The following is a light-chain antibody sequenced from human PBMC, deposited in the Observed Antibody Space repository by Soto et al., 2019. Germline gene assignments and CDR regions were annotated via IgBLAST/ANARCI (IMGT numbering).Light chain of an antibody. V-gene: IGKV3-15*01. J-gene: IGKJ1*01. CDR3: LQYKNWPWT. CDR2: AAS. Sequence: EIVMTQSPATLSVSPGERATLSCRASQNIGNSLVWYQQKPGQPPWLLIYAASTRATGIPVRFSGGGSGTEFTLTISSLQSEDSAIFYCLQYKNWPWTFGQGTKVQIK. CDR1: QNIGNS.